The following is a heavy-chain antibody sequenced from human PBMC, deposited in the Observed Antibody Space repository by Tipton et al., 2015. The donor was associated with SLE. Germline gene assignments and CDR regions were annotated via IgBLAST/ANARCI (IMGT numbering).Heavy chain of an antibody. D-gene: IGHD2-2*01. CDR3: ARGGGGIVVVPAAPGYMDV. Sequence: LRLSCAASGFTFSSYGMHWVRQAPGKGLEWIGEINHSGSTNYNPSLKSRVTISVDTSKNQFSLKLSSVTAADTAVYYCARGGGGIVVVPAAPGYMDVWGKGTTVTVSS. CDR1: GFTFSSYG. CDR2: INHSGST. V-gene: IGHV4-34*01. J-gene: IGHJ6*03.